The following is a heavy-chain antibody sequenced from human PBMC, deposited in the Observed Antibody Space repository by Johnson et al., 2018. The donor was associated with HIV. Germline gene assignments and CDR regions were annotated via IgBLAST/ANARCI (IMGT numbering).Heavy chain of an antibody. D-gene: IGHD3-22*01. CDR1: GFTVSSNY. Sequence: EVQLVESGGGVVQPGRSLRLSCAASGFTVSSNYMSWVRQAPGKGLEWVSGINWNGGSTGYVDSVKGRFTISRDNSKNTLYLQMNSLRAEDTAVYYCAKHSSGYRDAFDIWGQGTMVTVSS. V-gene: IGHV3-23*04. J-gene: IGHJ3*02. CDR3: AKHSSGYRDAFDI. CDR2: INWNGGST.